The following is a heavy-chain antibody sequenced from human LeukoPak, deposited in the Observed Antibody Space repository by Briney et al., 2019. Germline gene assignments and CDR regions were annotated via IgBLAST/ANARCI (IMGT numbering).Heavy chain of an antibody. D-gene: IGHD3-22*01. J-gene: IGHJ4*02. CDR2: IFSSGST. CDR3: ARHYYDRSNSYSFDY. Sequence: SQTLSLTCTVSGGSISGYYWSWIRQPPGKGLEWIGYIFSSGSTNYNPSLKSRVTISEDTSVNQFSLKLSSVTAADTAVYYCARHYYDRSNSYSFDYWGQGTLVTVSS. CDR1: GGSISGYY. V-gene: IGHV4-59*08.